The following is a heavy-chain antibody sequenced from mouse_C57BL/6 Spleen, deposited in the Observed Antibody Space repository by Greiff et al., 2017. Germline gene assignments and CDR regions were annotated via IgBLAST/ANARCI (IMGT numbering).Heavy chain of an antibody. CDR1: GFPFSRYA. V-gene: IGHV5-4*03. J-gene: IGHJ2*01. CDR2: ISDGGSFT. CDR3: ARESGRGYYFDD. Sequence: EVMLVESGGGLVKPGGSLKLSCAASGFPFSRYAMSWVRQTPEKRLEWVATISDGGSFTYYPDTVKGRFTISRDNAKNNLYLQIIHLKSEDTAMYYCARESGRGYYFDDWGQGTTLTVSS.